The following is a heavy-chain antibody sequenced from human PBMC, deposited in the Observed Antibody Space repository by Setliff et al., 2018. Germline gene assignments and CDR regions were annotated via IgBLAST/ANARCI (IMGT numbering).Heavy chain of an antibody. CDR1: GYTFTGYY. D-gene: IGHD5-12*01. J-gene: IGHJ4*02. Sequence: ASVKVSCKASGYTFTGYYMHWVRQAPGQGLEWMGWINPNSGGTNYAQKFQGWVTMTRDTSISAAYMELSRLRSDDTAVYYCARSGWLREYYFDYWGQGTLVTVSS. V-gene: IGHV1-2*04. CDR2: INPNSGGT. CDR3: ARSGWLREYYFDY.